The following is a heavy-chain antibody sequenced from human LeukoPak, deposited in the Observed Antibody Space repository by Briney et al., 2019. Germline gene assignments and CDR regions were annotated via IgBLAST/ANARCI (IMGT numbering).Heavy chain of an antibody. CDR3: ARDSFTYYYDSSGPGY. D-gene: IGHD3-22*01. CDR1: GFTFSSYA. V-gene: IGHV3-23*01. J-gene: IGHJ4*02. Sequence: GGSLRLSCAASGFTFSSYAMSWVRQAPGKGLEWVSGISGNGGSTYYADSVKGRFTISRDNSKNTLYLQMNSLRAEDTAVYYCARDSFTYYYDSSGPGYWGQGTLVTVSS. CDR2: ISGNGGST.